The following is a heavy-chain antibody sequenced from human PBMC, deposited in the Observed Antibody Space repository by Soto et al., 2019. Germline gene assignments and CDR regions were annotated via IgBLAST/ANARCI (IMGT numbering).Heavy chain of an antibody. V-gene: IGHV1-18*03. J-gene: IGHJ6*02. D-gene: IGHD3-9*01. CDR1: GYTFTSYG. Sequence: ASVKVSCKASGYTFTSYGISGGRQAPGQGLEWMGGISAYNGNTNYAQKLQGRVTMTTDTYTSTACMELRSLRSDDLAVYYCARASVGLRYFAWLQYYYGIDVWGQGTTVTVSS. CDR2: ISAYNGNT. CDR3: ARASVGLRYFAWLQYYYGIDV.